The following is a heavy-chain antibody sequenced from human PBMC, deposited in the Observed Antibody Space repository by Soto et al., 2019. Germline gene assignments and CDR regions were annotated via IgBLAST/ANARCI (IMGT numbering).Heavy chain of an antibody. CDR1: GFPFSSYW. V-gene: IGHV3-74*01. Sequence: PEGSLRLSCAASGFPFSSYWMHWVRQAPGKGLVWVSRINGDGSTTSYADSVKGRFTISRDNAKNTLYLQMNSLGAEDTAVYYWARGPTRAPERSFDYWGQGTLVSVSS. D-gene: IGHD6-25*01. J-gene: IGHJ4*02. CDR2: INGDGSTT. CDR3: ARGPTRAPERSFDY.